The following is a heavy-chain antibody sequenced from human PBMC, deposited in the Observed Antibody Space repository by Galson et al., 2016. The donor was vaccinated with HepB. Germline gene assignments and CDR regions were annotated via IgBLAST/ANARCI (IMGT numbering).Heavy chain of an antibody. D-gene: IGHD2-15*01. V-gene: IGHV4-39*01. J-gene: IGHJ4*02. Sequence: SETLSLTCTVSGGSISSSDYKWGWVRQPPGKGLEWIGNIYYSGSTYYNPSLKSRVTISVDASKSQFSLKLNSVIASDTAVYFRGGILGTFDYWGQGTLVTVSS. CDR1: GGSISSSDYK. CDR2: IYYSGST. CDR3: GGILGTFDY.